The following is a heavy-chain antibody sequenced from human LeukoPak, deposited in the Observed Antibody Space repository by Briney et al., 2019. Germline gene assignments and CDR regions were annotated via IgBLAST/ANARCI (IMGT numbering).Heavy chain of an antibody. CDR1: GDSINKYF. CDR2: ISHSGNT. Sequence: SSETLSLTCTVSGDSINKYFWSWLRQSPGKGLEWIGYISHSGNTNYHPSLKSRVTISLDKSNNQFSLRLSSVTAADTAVYYCARAGPENLNWRYYIGFWGQGILVTVSS. D-gene: IGHD1-1*01. J-gene: IGHJ4*02. CDR3: ARAGPENLNWRYYIGF. V-gene: IGHV4-59*01.